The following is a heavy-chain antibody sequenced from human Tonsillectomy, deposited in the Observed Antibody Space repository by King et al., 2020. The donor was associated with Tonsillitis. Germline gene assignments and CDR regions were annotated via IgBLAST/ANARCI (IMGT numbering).Heavy chain of an antibody. CDR2: IYPGDSDT. V-gene: IGHV5-51*01. CDR1: GYNFSNYW. J-gene: IGHJ4*02. CDR3: ARSYCSVGPCYPGSDY. Sequence: EQLVQSGAEVKKPGESLKISCKGSGYNFSNYWIAWVRLMPGKGLEWMGVIYPGDSDTKYSPSFEGQVTVSADKSISTAYLQWSSLKASDTAIYYCARSYCSVGPCYPGSDYWGQGTLVTVSS. D-gene: IGHD2-15*01.